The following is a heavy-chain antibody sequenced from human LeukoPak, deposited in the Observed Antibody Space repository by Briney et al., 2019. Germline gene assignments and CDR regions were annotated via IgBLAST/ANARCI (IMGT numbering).Heavy chain of an antibody. CDR1: GGSISSYY. Sequence: KASETLSLTCTVSGGSISSYYWSWIRQPPGKGLEWIGYIYYSGSTNYNPSLKSRVTISVDTSKNQFSLKLSSVTAADTAVYYCARGRGYYDYVWGSYRYAHNWFDPWGQGTLVTVSS. J-gene: IGHJ5*02. D-gene: IGHD3-16*02. V-gene: IGHV4-59*12. CDR3: ARGRGYYDYVWGSYRYAHNWFDP. CDR2: IYYSGST.